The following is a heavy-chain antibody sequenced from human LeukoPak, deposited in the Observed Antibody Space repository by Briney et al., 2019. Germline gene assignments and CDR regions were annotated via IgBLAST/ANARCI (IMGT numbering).Heavy chain of an antibody. Sequence: SVKVSCKASGYTFTGYYMHWVRQAPGQGLEWMGWINPNSGGTNYAQKFHGRVTMTRDTSISTAYMELSRLRSDDTAVYYCARDTMIVVVIRPWWYFDLWGRGTLVTVSS. D-gene: IGHD3-22*01. J-gene: IGHJ2*01. CDR3: ARDTMIVVVIRPWWYFDL. CDR2: INPNSGGT. CDR1: GYTFTGYY. V-gene: IGHV1-2*02.